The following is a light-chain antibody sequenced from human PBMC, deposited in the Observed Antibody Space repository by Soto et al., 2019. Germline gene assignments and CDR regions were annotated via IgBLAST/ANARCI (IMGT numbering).Light chain of an antibody. V-gene: IGLV2-14*01. CDR2: EVN. CDR3: SSFTSSSTQV. Sequence: QSALTQPASVSGSPGQSITISCTGTSSDVGGYNYVSWYQQHPGKVPKLIICEVNNRPSGVSNRFSGSKSGNTASLTISGLQADDEADYYCSSFTSSSTQVFGGGTKVTVL. CDR1: SSDVGGYNY. J-gene: IGLJ3*02.